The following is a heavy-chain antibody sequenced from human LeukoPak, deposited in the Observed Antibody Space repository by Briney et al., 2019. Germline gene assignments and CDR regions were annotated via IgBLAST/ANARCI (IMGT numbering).Heavy chain of an antibody. D-gene: IGHD2-15*01. V-gene: IGHV1-2*02. CDR3: ARDNCSGGSCHLNWFNP. CDR1: GYTFTGYY. Sequence: ASVKVSCKASGYTFTGYYMHWVRQAPGQGLEWMGWINPNSGGTNYAQKFQGRVTMTRDTSISTAYMELSRLRSDDTAVYYCARDNCSGGSCHLNWFNPWGQGTLVTVSS. J-gene: IGHJ5*02. CDR2: INPNSGGT.